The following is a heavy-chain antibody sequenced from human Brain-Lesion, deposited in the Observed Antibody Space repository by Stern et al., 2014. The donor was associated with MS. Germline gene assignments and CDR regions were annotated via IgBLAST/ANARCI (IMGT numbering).Heavy chain of an antibody. Sequence: QLQLQESGPGLVKPSQTLSLSCTVSGGSISSGGYYWSWIRQPAGKGLEWIGRLFNSGSTSYKPSPKSRVTLSKDQSKTSVSLRRNPMTAADTAVYYCARGRVVPGFQYYATDVWGQGTTVIVSS. J-gene: IGHJ6*02. V-gene: IGHV4-61*02. CDR1: GGSISSGGYY. CDR3: ARGRVVPGFQYYATDV. D-gene: IGHD2-2*01. CDR2: LFNSGST.